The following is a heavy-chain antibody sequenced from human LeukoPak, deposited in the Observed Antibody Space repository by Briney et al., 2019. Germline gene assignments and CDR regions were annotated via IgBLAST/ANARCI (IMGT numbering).Heavy chain of an antibody. V-gene: IGHV3-64*01. D-gene: IGHD3-3*01. Sequence: GGSLRLSCAASGFTFSSYAMHWVRQAPGKGLEYVSAISSNGGSTYYANSVKGRFTISRDNSKNTLYLQMGSLRAEDMAVYYCARDDDLEWLFFDYWGQGTLVTVSS. CDR2: ISSNGGST. CDR1: GFTFSSYA. CDR3: ARDDDLEWLFFDY. J-gene: IGHJ4*02.